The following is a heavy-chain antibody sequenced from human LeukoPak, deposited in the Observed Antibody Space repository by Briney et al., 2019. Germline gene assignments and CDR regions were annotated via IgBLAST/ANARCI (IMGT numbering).Heavy chain of an antibody. D-gene: IGHD3-22*01. CDR1: GYSFTSYW. V-gene: IGHV5-51*01. CDR3: AIRSDSSGYYYVGAFDI. CDR2: IYPGDSDT. Sequence: GESLKISCKGSGYSFTSYWIGWVRQMPGKGLEWMGIIYPGDSDTRYSPSFQVQVTISADKSISTAYLQWSSLEASDTAMYYCAIRSDSSGYYYVGAFDIWGQWTMVTVSS. J-gene: IGHJ3*02.